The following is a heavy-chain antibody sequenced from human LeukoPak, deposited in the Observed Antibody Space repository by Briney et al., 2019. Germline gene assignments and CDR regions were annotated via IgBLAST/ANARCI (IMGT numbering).Heavy chain of an antibody. CDR2: IKQDGSEK. CDR1: GFTFSSYW. Sequence: GSLRLSCAASGFTFSSYWMSWVRQAPGKGLEWVANIKQDGSEKYYVDSVKGRFTITRDNAKNTLYLQMNGLRVEDTAVYFCARDHNWAFDFWGRGSLVTVSS. J-gene: IGHJ4*02. D-gene: IGHD1-1*01. CDR3: ARDHNWAFDF. V-gene: IGHV3-7*01.